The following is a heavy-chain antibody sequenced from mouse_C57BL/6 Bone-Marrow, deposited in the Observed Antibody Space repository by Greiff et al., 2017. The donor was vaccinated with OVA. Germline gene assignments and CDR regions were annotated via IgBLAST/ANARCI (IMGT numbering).Heavy chain of an antibody. CDR3: TTSDYYGSSYGFAY. Sequence: EVQLQQSGAELVRPGASVKLSCTASGFNITDDYMHWVKQRPEQGLEWIGWIDPENGDTEYASKFQGKATITADTSSNTAYLQLSSLTSEDTAVYYCTTSDYYGSSYGFAYWGQGTLVTVSA. CDR1: GFNITDDY. CDR2: IDPENGDT. V-gene: IGHV14-4*01. J-gene: IGHJ3*01. D-gene: IGHD1-1*01.